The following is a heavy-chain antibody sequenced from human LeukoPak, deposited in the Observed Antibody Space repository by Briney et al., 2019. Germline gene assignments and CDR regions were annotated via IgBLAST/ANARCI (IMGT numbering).Heavy chain of an antibody. D-gene: IGHD4-17*01. CDR1: GFTFSSYS. CDR2: ISSSSSYI. CDR3: ARGRGTGYGDYGTFDY. V-gene: IGHV3-21*01. Sequence: PGGSLRLSCAASGFTFSSYSMNWVRQAPGKGLEWVSSISSSSSYIYYADSVKGRFTISRDNAKNSLYLQMNSLRAEDTAVYYCARGRGTGYGDYGTFDYWGQGTLVTVSS. J-gene: IGHJ4*02.